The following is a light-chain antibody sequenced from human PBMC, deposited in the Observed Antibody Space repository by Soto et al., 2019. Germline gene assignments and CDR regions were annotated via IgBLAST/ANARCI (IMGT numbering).Light chain of an antibody. CDR1: SSDVGGYNY. V-gene: IGLV2-14*03. J-gene: IGLJ2*01. CDR3: TSFTSASTQV. CDR2: DVS. Sequence: QSALTQPASVSGSPGQSITISCTGTSSDVGGYNYVSWYQHHPGKAPKLMIYDVSNRPSGVSSPFSGSKSGNTASLTISGLQGDDEADYFCTSFTSASTQVFGGGTKLTVL.